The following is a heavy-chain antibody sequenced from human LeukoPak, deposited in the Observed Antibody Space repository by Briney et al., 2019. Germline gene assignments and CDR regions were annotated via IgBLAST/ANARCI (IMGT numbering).Heavy chain of an antibody. V-gene: IGHV4-30-2*01. CDR2: IYHSGST. D-gene: IGHD3-22*01. CDR1: GGSISSGGYS. Sequence: ASETLSLTCAVSGGSISSGGYSWSWIRQPPGKGLEWIGYIYHSGSTYYNPSLKSRVTISVDTSKNQFSLKLSSVTAADTAVFYCARAYYYDSSGYYSGFDYWGQGTLVTVSS. J-gene: IGHJ4*02. CDR3: ARAYYYDSSGYYSGFDY.